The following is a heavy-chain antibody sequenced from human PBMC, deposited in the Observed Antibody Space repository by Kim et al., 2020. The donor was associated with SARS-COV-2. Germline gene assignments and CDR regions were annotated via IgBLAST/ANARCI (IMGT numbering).Heavy chain of an antibody. J-gene: IGHJ6*02. D-gene: IGHD2-15*01. CDR2: IPFDGSHQ. CDR1: GFTFTSYG. CDR3: ATCRGYYYGMDV. V-gene: IGHV3-30*02. Sequence: GGSLILSCAASGFTFTSYGMHWVRQSPGKGLEWVAIIPFDGSHQYYADSVKGRFTISRDNSKNTLYLQMNSLRPEDTAVYYCATCRGYYYGMDVWGQGTTVAVSS.